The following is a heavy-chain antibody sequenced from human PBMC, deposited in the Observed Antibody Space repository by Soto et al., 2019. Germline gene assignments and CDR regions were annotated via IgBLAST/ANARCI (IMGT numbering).Heavy chain of an antibody. D-gene: IGHD3-9*01. CDR3: GRELYDILTGYPDYYYGMDV. Sequence: ASLKVSCKASGYTFTSYYMHWVRQAPGQGLEWMGIINPSGGSTSYAQKFQGRGTMTRDTSTSTVYMELSSLRSEDTAVYYCGRELYDILTGYPDYYYGMDVWGQGTTVTVSS. J-gene: IGHJ6*02. CDR1: GYTFTSYY. CDR2: INPSGGST. V-gene: IGHV1-46*01.